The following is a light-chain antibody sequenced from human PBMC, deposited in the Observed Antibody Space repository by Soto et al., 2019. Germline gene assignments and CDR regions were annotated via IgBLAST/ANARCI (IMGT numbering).Light chain of an antibody. V-gene: IGLV1-44*01. CDR3: AACDDSLNGPV. J-gene: IGLJ2*01. Sequence: QSVLTQPPSVSATPGPRVTISRSGGSSNIGINTVNWYQQLPGTAPKILIYRTNQRPSGVPDRFSGSRSGTSASLAIGGLQSEDEATYHCAACDDSLNGPVFGGGTQLTVL. CDR1: SSNIGINT. CDR2: RTN.